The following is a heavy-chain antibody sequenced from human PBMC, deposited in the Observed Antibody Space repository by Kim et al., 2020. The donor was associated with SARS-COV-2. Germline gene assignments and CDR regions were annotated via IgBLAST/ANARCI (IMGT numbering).Heavy chain of an antibody. CDR1: GFTFSSYA. CDR3: AKVRGISRGGYYFDY. J-gene: IGHJ4*02. V-gene: IGHV3-23*01. CDR2: ISGSGGST. Sequence: GGSLRLSCAASGFTFSSYAMSWVRQAPGKGLEWVSAISGSGGSTYYADSVKGRFTISRDNSKNTLYLQMNSLRAEDTAVYYCAKVRGISRGGYYFDYWGQGSLVTASS. D-gene: IGHD2-8*02.